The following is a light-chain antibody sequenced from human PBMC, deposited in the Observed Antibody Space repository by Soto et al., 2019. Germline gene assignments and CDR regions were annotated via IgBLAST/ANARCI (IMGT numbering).Light chain of an antibody. J-gene: IGKJ1*01. Sequence: IVLTQSPATLSVSPGERATLSCRASQSVSSNLAWHQQKPGQAPRLLIYGASSRATGIPDRFSGSGSGTDFTLTISRLEPEDFAVYYCQQYGSSPTFGQGTKVDI. CDR1: QSVSSN. CDR3: QQYGSSPT. V-gene: IGKV3-20*01. CDR2: GAS.